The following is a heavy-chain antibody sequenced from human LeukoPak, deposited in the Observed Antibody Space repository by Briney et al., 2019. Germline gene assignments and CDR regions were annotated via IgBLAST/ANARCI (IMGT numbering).Heavy chain of an antibody. J-gene: IGHJ3*02. V-gene: IGHV3-23*01. CDR2: ISGSGGST. Sequence: GGSLRLSCAASGFTFDDYAMHWVRQAPGKGLEWVSAISGSGGSTYYADSVKGRFTISRDNSKNTLYLQMNSLRAEDTAVYYCARPMTRGVSAFDIWGQGTMVTVSS. D-gene: IGHD3-10*01. CDR1: GFTFDDYA. CDR3: ARPMTRGVSAFDI.